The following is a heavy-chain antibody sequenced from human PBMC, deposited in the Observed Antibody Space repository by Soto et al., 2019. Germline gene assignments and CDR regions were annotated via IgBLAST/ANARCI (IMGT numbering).Heavy chain of an antibody. D-gene: IGHD5-12*01. CDR3: ASQEMATKNVDAFDI. CDR1: GYSFTSYW. Sequence: PGESLKISCRGSGYSFTSYWISWVRQMPGKGLEWMGIIYPGDSDTRYSPSFQGQVTISADKSISTAYLQWSSLKASDTAMYYCASQEMATKNVDAFDIWGQGTMVT. V-gene: IGHV5-51*01. J-gene: IGHJ3*02. CDR2: IYPGDSDT.